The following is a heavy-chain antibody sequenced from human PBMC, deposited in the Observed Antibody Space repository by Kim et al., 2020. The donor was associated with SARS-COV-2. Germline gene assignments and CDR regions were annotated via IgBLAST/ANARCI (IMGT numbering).Heavy chain of an antibody. D-gene: IGHD2-2*01. CDR3: AVGYQLLFGDNWFDP. CDR2: INHSGST. V-gene: IGHV4-34*01. CDR1: GGSFSGYY. J-gene: IGHJ5*02. Sequence: SETLSLTCAVYGGSFSGYYWSWIRQPPGKGLEWIGEINHSGSTNYNPSLKSRVTISVDTSKNQFSLKLSSVTAADTAVYYCAVGYQLLFGDNWFDPWGQGTLVTVSS.